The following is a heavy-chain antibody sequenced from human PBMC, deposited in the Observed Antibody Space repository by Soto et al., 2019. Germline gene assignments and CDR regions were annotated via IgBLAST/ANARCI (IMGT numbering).Heavy chain of an antibody. V-gene: IGHV1-18*01. Sequence: QVQLVQSGAEVKKPGASVKVSCKASGYTFTRYGISWVRQAPGQEREWMGRISAYNGNTKYAQKLQGRVTMTTDTSTSTAYTELRSLRSHGTAVYYCARDAVDGSGYSHYYCCGMDVWGQGTTVTVSS. CDR3: ARDAVDGSGYSHYYCCGMDV. CDR1: GYTFTRYG. CDR2: ISAYNGNT. D-gene: IGHD3-22*01. J-gene: IGHJ6*02.